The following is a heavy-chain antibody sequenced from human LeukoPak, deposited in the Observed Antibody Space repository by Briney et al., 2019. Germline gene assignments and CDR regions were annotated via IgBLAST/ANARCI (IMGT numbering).Heavy chain of an antibody. CDR2: INPNSGGT. J-gene: IGHJ4*02. V-gene: IGHV1-2*02. CDR1: GYTFTDYG. D-gene: IGHD6-19*01. CDR3: ARDWDIAVAFFDC. Sequence: ASVKVSCKTSGYTFTDYGISWVRQAPGQGLEWMGWINPNSGGTNYAQKFQGRVTMTRDTSIGTAYMELSRLRSDDTAVYYCARDWDIAVAFFDCWGQGTLVTVSS.